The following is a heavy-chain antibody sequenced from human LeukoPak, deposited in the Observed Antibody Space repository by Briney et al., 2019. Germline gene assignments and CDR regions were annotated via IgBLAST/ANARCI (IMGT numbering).Heavy chain of an antibody. J-gene: IGHJ4*02. D-gene: IGHD1-26*01. V-gene: IGHV3-7*01. Sequence: GGSLRLSCAASGFTFSSYWMSWVRQAPEKGLEWVANIKQDGSEKYYVDSVKGRFTISRDNAKNSLYLQMNSLRAEDTAVYYCARGMSGSYSYFDYWGQGTLVTVSS. CDR3: ARGMSGSYSYFDY. CDR1: GFTFSSYW. CDR2: IKQDGSEK.